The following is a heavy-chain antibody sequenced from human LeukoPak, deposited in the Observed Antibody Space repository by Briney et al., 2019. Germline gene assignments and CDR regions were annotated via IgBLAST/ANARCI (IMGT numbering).Heavy chain of an antibody. V-gene: IGHV3-30-3*01. CDR2: ISYDGSNK. CDR3: ARSVWYCSSTSCFDDSNWFDP. CDR1: GFTFSSYA. Sequence: GGSLRLSCAASGFTFSSYAMHWVRQAPGKGLEWVAVISYDGSNKYYADSVKGRFTISRDNSKNTLYLQMNSLRAEDTAVYYCARSVWYCSSTSCFDDSNWFDPWGQGTLVIVSS. D-gene: IGHD2-2*01. J-gene: IGHJ5*02.